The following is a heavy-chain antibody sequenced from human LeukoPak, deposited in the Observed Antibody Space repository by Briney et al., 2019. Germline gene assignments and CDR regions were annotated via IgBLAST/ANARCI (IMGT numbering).Heavy chain of an antibody. CDR1: GVSISNYY. J-gene: IGHJ4*02. D-gene: IGHD2-2*01. V-gene: IGHV4-59*08. CDR2: IYHSGST. Sequence: SETLSLTCTVSGVSISNYYWSWIRQPPGKGLEWIGSIYHSGSTNYNPSLKSPVTISLDTSKNQFTLKLTSVTAADTAVYYCARHVPFLLPSALDYWGQGTLVTVSS. CDR3: ARHVPFLLPSALDY.